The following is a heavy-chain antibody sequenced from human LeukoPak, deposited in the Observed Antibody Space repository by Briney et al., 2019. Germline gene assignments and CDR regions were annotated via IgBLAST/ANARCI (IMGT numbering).Heavy chain of an antibody. CDR2: IYYSGST. Sequence: SETLSLTCTVSGGSISSSSYYWGWIRQPPGKGLEWIGSIYYSGSTYYNPSLKSRVTISVDTSKNQFSLKPSSVTAADTAVYYCARHSTPSALDPAFDIWGQGTMVTVSS. CDR3: ARHSTPSALDPAFDI. J-gene: IGHJ3*02. CDR1: GGSISSSSYY. V-gene: IGHV4-39*01. D-gene: IGHD3/OR15-3a*01.